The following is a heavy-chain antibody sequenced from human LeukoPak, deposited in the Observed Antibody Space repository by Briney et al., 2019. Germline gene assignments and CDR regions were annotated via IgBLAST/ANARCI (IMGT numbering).Heavy chain of an antibody. Sequence: GGSLRLSCAASGFTFNTYSMNWVRQAPGKGLEWVSSISSSSSYISHADSVKGRFTISRDNAKNSLYLQMNSLRVEDTAVYYCAKDPTMIVVVGPGQVFDYWGLGTLVTVSS. J-gene: IGHJ4*02. D-gene: IGHD3-22*01. CDR2: ISSSSSYI. CDR1: GFTFNTYS. V-gene: IGHV3-21*01. CDR3: AKDPTMIVVVGPGQVFDY.